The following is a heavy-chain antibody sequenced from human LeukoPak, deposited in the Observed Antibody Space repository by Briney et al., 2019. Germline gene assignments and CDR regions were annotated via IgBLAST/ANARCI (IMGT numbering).Heavy chain of an antibody. Sequence: GGSLRLSCAASGFTFSSYAMHWVRQAPGKGLEWVAVISYDGSNKYYADSVKGRFTISRDNSKNTLYLQMNSLRAEDTAVYYCARESSSWGRAYYYYYYMDVWGKGTTVTVSS. D-gene: IGHD6-13*01. CDR3: ARESSSWGRAYYYYYYMDV. J-gene: IGHJ6*03. CDR1: GFTFSSYA. CDR2: ISYDGSNK. V-gene: IGHV3-30*04.